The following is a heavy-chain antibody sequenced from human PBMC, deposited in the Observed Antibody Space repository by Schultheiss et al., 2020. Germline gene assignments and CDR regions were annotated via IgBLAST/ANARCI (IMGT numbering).Heavy chain of an antibody. J-gene: IGHJ4*02. Sequence: ASVKVSGKASGGTFTSYAMNWVRQAPGQGLEWMGIINPSGGSTSYAQKFQGRVTMTRDTSTSTVYMELSSLRSEDTAVYYCARDPAEGGYNTGVDYWGQGTLV. D-gene: IGHD5-24*01. CDR3: ARDPAEGGYNTGVDY. CDR1: GGTFTSYA. V-gene: IGHV1-46*01. CDR2: INPSGGST.